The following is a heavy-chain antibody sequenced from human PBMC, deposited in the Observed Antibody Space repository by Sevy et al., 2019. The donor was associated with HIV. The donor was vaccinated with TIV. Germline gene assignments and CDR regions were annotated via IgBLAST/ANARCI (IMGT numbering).Heavy chain of an antibody. J-gene: IGHJ4*02. CDR2: ISGSGGGT. CDR1: GFTFSSYA. V-gene: IGHV3-23*01. D-gene: IGHD2-15*01. CDR3: AKTARRSPYSYFDY. Sequence: GGSLRLSCAASGFTFSSYAMSWVRQAPGKGLEWVSAISGSGGGTYYADSVKGPFTISRGNSKDTLDLRMNSLSAEDRSVYFCAKTARRSPYSYFDYWGQGTLVTVSS.